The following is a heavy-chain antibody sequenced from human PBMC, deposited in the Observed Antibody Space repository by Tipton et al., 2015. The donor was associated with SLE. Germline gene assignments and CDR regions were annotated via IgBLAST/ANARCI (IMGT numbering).Heavy chain of an antibody. Sequence: TLSLTCSVSGVSIGSVSCYWTWIRQPAGKGLEWIGHFYAPGATNYNPALRSRVTISVDTSKNQFSLRLSSVTAADTAVYYCASLVGVSTSGAFDLWGQGTKVTVSS. V-gene: IGHV4-61*09. CDR2: FYAPGAT. J-gene: IGHJ3*01. D-gene: IGHD1-26*01. CDR1: GVSIGSVSCY. CDR3: ASLVGVSTSGAFDL.